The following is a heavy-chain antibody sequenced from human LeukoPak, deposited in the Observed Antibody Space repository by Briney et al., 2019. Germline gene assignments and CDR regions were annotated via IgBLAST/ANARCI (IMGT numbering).Heavy chain of an antibody. Sequence: GGSLRLSCAASGFTFSSYSMNWVRQAPGKGLEWVSSISSSSSYIYYADSVKGRFTISRDNAKNSLYLQMNSLRAEDTAVYYCARVYCSGGSCYQTVYYFDYWGQGTLVTVSS. CDR3: ARVYCSGGSCYQTVYYFDY. D-gene: IGHD2-15*01. CDR1: GFTFSSYS. J-gene: IGHJ4*02. V-gene: IGHV3-21*01. CDR2: ISSSSSYI.